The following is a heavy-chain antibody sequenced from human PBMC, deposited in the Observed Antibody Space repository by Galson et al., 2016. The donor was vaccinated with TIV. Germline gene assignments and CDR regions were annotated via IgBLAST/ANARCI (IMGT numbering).Heavy chain of an antibody. D-gene: IGHD3-22*01. CDR3: ARFVDSSGCFDS. V-gene: IGHV4-30-4*08. Sequence: TLSLTWTVSGGSISSGDYYWHWIRQSPGKGLEWIGYIYYSGSTYYSPSLKSRVTIAVDTSKKQFSLKLTSLSATDRAVYYCARFVDSSGCFDSWGQGILVTVSS. CDR1: GGSISSGDYY. CDR2: IYYSGST. J-gene: IGHJ4*02.